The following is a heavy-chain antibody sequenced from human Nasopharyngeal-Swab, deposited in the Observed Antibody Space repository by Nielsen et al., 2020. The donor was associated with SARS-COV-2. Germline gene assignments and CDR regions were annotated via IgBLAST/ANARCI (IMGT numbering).Heavy chain of an antibody. CDR2: ISGSGGST. J-gene: IGHJ4*02. CDR3: AKDTSLVGATFDY. Sequence: GGSLRLSCVASGFTFSSYAMSWVRQAPGKGLEWVSAISGSGGSTYYADSVKGRFPISRDNSKNTLYLQMNSLRAEDTAVYYCAKDTSLVGATFDYWGQGTLVTVSS. D-gene: IGHD2-8*02. CDR1: GFTFSSYA. V-gene: IGHV3-23*01.